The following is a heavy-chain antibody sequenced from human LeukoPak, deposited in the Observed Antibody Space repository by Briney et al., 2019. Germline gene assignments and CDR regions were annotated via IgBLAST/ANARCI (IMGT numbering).Heavy chain of an antibody. CDR3: AKVLLAYVDY. CDR1: GFTLSSYG. Sequence: GGSLRLSCAASGFTLSSYGIHWVRQAPGKGLDWVAVISDDGTSKHYTDSVKGRFTVSRDTSKNTVYLQMNSLRTEDTAVYYCAKVLLAYVDYWGQGTQVTVSS. V-gene: IGHV3-30*18. CDR2: ISDDGTSK. J-gene: IGHJ4*02.